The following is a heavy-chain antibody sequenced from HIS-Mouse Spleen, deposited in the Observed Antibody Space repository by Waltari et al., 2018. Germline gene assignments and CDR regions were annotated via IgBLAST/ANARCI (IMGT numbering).Heavy chain of an antibody. J-gene: IGHJ4*01. Sequence: QVQPAESGGGGGKPGRSLSLSCAASGPTYSSNDMHWARQAPGKGLESVAVITYDGSNKNYSDPVKRRFTIYQHNSKTALSLQMNSLIAEAPAVYYCARFTGGGYLVHGTLVTVSS. CDR3: ARFTGGGY. D-gene: IGHD7-27*01. CDR2: ITYDGSNK. CDR1: GPTYSSND. V-gene: IGHV3-30*05.